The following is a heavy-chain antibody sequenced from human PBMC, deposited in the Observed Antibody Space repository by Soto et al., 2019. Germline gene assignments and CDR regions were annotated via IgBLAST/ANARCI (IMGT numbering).Heavy chain of an antibody. CDR3: AKDHSGWSGYGMDV. D-gene: IGHD6-19*01. J-gene: IGHJ6*02. CDR1: GFTFDDYA. CDR2: ISWNSGSI. Sequence: EVQLVESGGGLVQPGRSLRLSCAASGFTFDDYAMHWVRQAPGKGLEWVSGISWNSGSIGYADSVKGRFTISRDNAKNSLYLQMNSLRAEDTALYYCAKDHSGWSGYGMDVWGQGTTVTVSS. V-gene: IGHV3-9*01.